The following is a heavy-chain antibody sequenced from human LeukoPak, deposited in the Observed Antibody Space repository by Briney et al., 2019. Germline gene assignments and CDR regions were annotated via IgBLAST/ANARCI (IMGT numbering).Heavy chain of an antibody. CDR2: INHSGST. V-gene: IGHV4-34*01. J-gene: IGHJ6*03. CDR1: GGSFSGYY. D-gene: IGHD2-2*01. CDR3: ARHTVVVPAATYYYYYYMDV. Sequence: SETLSLTCAVYGGSFSGYYWSWIRQPPGKGLEWIGEINHSGSTNYNPSLKSRVTVSVDTSKNQFSLKLSSVTAADTAVYYCARHTVVVPAATYYYYYYMDVWGKGTTVTISS.